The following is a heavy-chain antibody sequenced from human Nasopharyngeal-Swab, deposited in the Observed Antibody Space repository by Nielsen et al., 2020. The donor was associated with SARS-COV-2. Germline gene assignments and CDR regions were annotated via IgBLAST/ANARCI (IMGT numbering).Heavy chain of an antibody. CDR1: GFTFSDYS. CDR3: AREVPYSGHDDAFDI. V-gene: IGHV3-11*04. J-gene: IGHJ3*02. Sequence: GESLKISCAASGFTFSDYSMSWIRQAPGKGLECVSFMSSTTATIYYADSVKGRFTISRDNAKNSLYLQMNSLRAEDTAVYYCAREVPYSGHDDAFDIWGQGTMVTVSA. D-gene: IGHD5-12*01. CDR2: MSSTTATI.